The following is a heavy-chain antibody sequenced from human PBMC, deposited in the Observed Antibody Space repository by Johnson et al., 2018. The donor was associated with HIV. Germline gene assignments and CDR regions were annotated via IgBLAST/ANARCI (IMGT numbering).Heavy chain of an antibody. D-gene: IGHD5-24*01. V-gene: IGHV3-66*01. Sequence: VQLVESGGGLVQPGGSLRLSCAASGFTVSSNYMTWVRQGPGKGLEWVSVINSGGGTYYADSVTGRFTISRDNSKNTLYLQMNSLRAEDTAVYFCAGGCRDGCTCDAFDVWGQGTRVTVSS. CDR2: INSGGGT. J-gene: IGHJ3*01. CDR1: GFTVSSNY. CDR3: AGGCRDGCTCDAFDV.